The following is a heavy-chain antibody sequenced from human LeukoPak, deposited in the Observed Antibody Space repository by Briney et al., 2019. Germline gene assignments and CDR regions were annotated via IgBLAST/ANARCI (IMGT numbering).Heavy chain of an antibody. CDR3: ARHRWNNEFDFDY. D-gene: IGHD1/OR15-1a*01. J-gene: IGHJ4*02. CDR2: ISYSVST. Sequence: PSETLSLTCTVSGGSISSSSYFWGWIRQPPGKGLEWIGSISYSVSTYYNPSLKSRVTISVDTSKNQFSLTLNSVTAADTTVYYCARHRWNNEFDFDYWGQGTLVTVSS. V-gene: IGHV4-39*01. CDR1: GGSISSSSYF.